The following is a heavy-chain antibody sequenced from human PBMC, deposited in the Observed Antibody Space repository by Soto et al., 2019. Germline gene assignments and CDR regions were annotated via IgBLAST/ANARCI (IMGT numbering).Heavy chain of an antibody. J-gene: IGHJ4*02. CDR3: ATSGGGWYLY. V-gene: IGHV1-8*02. D-gene: IGHD6-19*01. CDR2: LNPNSGDI. CDR1: GGTFSSYT. Sequence: ASVKVSCKASGGTFSSYTISWVRQATGQGLEWMGRLNPNSGDIGYAQKFQGRVTLTRNTSINTAYIELSSLTSDDTAVYYCATSGGGWYLYWGQGTLVTVSS.